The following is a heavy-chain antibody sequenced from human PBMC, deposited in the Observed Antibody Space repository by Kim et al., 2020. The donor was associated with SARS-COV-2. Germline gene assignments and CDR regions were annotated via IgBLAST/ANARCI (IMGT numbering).Heavy chain of an antibody. D-gene: IGHD5-18*01. V-gene: IGHV3-30*02. Sequence: YADSVKGRFTISRDNSKNTLYLQMNSLRAEDTAVYYCAKSSWIQLWSIDYWGQGTLVTVSS. J-gene: IGHJ4*02. CDR3: AKSSWIQLWSIDY.